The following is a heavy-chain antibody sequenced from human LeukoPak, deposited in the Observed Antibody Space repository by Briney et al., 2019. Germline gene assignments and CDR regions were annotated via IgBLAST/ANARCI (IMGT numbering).Heavy chain of an antibody. CDR2: ICPGDSHV. V-gene: IGHV5-51*01. CDR1: GYTFTNYW. CDR3: ARRNYYDSSGYLSWSFDY. D-gene: IGHD3-22*01. Sequence: PGESLKISCKGSGYTFTNYWIGWVRQMPGKGLEWMGIICPGDSHVRYNPSFQGQATISADKSINPAYLQWSSLKASDTAMYYCARRNYYDSSGYLSWSFDYWGQGALVTVPS. J-gene: IGHJ4*02.